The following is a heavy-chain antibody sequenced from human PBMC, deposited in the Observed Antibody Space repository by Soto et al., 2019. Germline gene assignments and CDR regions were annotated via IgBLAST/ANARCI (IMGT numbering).Heavy chain of an antibody. CDR3: ARRVVVVAGGWFDP. Sequence: GASVKGSCKASGYTFTSYDINWVRQGTGQRLERKGWMNPNSGNTGYAQKFQGRVTMTRNTSISTAYMELSSLRSEDTAVYYCARRVVVVAGGWFDPWGQGTLVTVSS. CDR1: GYTFTSYD. J-gene: IGHJ5*02. V-gene: IGHV1-8*01. D-gene: IGHD2-15*01. CDR2: MNPNSGNT.